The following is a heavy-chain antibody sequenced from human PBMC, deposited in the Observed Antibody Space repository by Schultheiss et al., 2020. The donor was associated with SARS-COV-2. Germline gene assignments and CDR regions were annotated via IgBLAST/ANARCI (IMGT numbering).Heavy chain of an antibody. CDR3: ARRQYQLLNYYYYYGMDV. J-gene: IGHJ6*02. Sequence: SVKVSCKASGGTFSSYAISWVRQAPGQGLEWMGGIIPIFGTANYAQKFQGRVTITADKSTSTAYMELSSLRSEDTAVYYCARRQYQLLNYYYYYGMDVWGQGTTVTVSS. CDR1: GGTFSSYA. V-gene: IGHV1-69*06. D-gene: IGHD2-2*01. CDR2: IIPIFGTA.